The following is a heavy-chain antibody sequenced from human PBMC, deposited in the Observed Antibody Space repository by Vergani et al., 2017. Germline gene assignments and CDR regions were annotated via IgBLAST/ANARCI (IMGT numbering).Heavy chain of an antibody. CDR3: ARHGGKGRPGGNWFDP. Sequence: QLQLQESGPGLVKPSETLSLTCTVSGGSISSSSYYWGWIRQPPGKGLEWIGSIYYSGGTYYNPSLKSRVTISVDTSKNQFSLKLSSVTAADTAVYYCARHGGKGRPGGNWFDPWGQGTLVTVSS. V-gene: IGHV4-39*01. D-gene: IGHD3-10*01. CDR2: IYYSGGT. J-gene: IGHJ5*02. CDR1: GGSISSSSYY.